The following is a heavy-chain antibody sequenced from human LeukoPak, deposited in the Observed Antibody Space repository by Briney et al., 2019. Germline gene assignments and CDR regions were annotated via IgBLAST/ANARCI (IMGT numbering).Heavy chain of an antibody. D-gene: IGHD6-13*01. Sequence: SETLSLTCTVSGGSISSDDNYWSWIRQRPGKGLEWIGYIYYTGTTYFNPSLKSRITISLNMSKNQFSLKLTSMSAADTAVYYCARAPRYTNSWYYFDYWGQGTQVTVSS. CDR2: IYYTGTT. CDR3: ARAPRYTNSWYYFDY. CDR1: GGSISSDDNY. V-gene: IGHV4-31*03. J-gene: IGHJ4*02.